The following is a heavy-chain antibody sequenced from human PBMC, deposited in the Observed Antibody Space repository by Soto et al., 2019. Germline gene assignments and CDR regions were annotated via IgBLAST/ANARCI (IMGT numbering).Heavy chain of an antibody. CDR2: INHSGST. CDR3: ARRRRLGIAARRRPTDDYYYYYMDV. V-gene: IGHV4-34*01. CDR1: GGSFSGYY. J-gene: IGHJ6*03. Sequence: SETLSLTCAVYGGSFSGYYWSWIRQPPGKGLEWIGEINHSGSTNYNPSLKSRVTISVDTSKNQFSLKLSSVTAADTAVYYCARRRRLGIAARRRPTDDYYYYYMDVWGKGTTVTVSS. D-gene: IGHD6-6*01.